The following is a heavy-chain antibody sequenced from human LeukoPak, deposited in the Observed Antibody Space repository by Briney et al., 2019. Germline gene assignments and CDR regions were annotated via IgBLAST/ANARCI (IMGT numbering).Heavy chain of an antibody. V-gene: IGHV4-59*08. CDR1: GGSISSYY. J-gene: IGHJ4*01. CDR2: IYYSGST. Sequence: SETLSLTCTVSGGSISSYYWSWIRQPPGKELEWIGYIYYSGSTNYNPSLKSRVTISVDTSKNQFSLKLSSVTAADTAVYYCARHYCSSTSCLGTQFDCWGHGTLVTVSS. CDR3: ARHYCSSTSCLGTQFDC. D-gene: IGHD2-2*01.